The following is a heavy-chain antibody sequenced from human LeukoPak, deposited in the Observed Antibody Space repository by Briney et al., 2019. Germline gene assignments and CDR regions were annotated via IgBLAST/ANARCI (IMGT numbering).Heavy chain of an antibody. CDR2: ISSSSSYI. Sequence: GGSLRLSCAASGFTFSSYSMTWVCQAPGKGLEWVSSISSSSSYIYYADSVKGRFTISRDNAKNSLYLQMNSLRAEDTAVYYCASSEWDYDSSGYYRPSAFDIWGQGTMVTVSS. CDR3: ASSEWDYDSSGYYRPSAFDI. J-gene: IGHJ3*02. CDR1: GFTFSSYS. D-gene: IGHD3-22*01. V-gene: IGHV3-21*01.